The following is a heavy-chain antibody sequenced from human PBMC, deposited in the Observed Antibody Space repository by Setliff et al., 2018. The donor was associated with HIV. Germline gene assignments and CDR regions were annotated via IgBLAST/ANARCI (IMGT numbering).Heavy chain of an antibody. Sequence: SVKVSCKASGDTFRSYAISWVRQAPGQGLEWMGRIIPILATSDYTQKFQGRVTITADKSTRTAYMELSSLRSEDTAVYYCARDGWDYYGSGTYPPLYYFDSWGQGTLVTVSS. CDR1: GDTFRSYA. J-gene: IGHJ4*01. CDR2: IIPILATS. V-gene: IGHV1-69*06. CDR3: ARDGWDYYGSGTYPPLYYFDS. D-gene: IGHD3-10*01.